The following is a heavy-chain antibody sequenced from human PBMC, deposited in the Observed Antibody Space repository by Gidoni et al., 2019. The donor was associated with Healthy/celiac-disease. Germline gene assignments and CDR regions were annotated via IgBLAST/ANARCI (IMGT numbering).Heavy chain of an antibody. CDR3: AREGQGSDYVWGSYRYTEYFYYGMDV. V-gene: IGHV1-46*03. CDR1: GSTFTSYY. Sequence: QVQLVQSGAEVKKPGASVKVSCTASGSTFTSYYMHLVRQSPGQRLEWMGIINPSGGSTSYAQKFQGRVTMTRDTSTSTVYMELSSLRSEDTAVYYCAREGQGSDYVWGSYRYTEYFYYGMDVWGQGTTVTVSS. CDR2: INPSGGST. J-gene: IGHJ6*02. D-gene: IGHD3-16*02.